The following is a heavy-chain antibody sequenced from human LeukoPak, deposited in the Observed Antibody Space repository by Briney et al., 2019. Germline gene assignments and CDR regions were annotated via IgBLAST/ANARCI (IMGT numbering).Heavy chain of an antibody. CDR3: TTLYSGPRDY. D-gene: IGHD3-10*02. CDR1: GFSFNTCW. V-gene: IGHV3-74*01. J-gene: IGHJ4*02. CDR2: IKYDGSST. Sequence: GGSLRLSCAASGFSFNTCWMYWVRQVPEKGLVWVSRIKYDGSSTSYADSVKGRFTISRDNAKNTLYLQMNNLRAEDTAVYYCTTLYSGPRDYWGQGTLVTVSS.